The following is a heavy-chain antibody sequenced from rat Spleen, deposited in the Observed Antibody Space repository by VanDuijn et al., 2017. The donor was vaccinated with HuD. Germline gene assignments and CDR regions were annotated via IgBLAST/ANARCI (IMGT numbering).Heavy chain of an antibody. CDR3: SRGGATRFDY. J-gene: IGHJ2*01. Sequence: EVQLVESGGGLVQPGRSLKLSCAASGFTFSDFDMAWVRQAPTKGLEWVATINYDGRSTFYRDSVRARFTISRDNAKSILYLQMDSLRSEDTATYYCSRGGATRFDYWGQGVMVTVSS. CDR1: GFTFSDFD. CDR2: INYDGRST. V-gene: IGHV5S10*01. D-gene: IGHD1-11*01.